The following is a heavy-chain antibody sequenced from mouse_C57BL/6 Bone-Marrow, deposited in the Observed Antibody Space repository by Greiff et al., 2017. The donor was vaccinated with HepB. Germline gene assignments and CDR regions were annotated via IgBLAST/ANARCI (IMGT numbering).Heavy chain of an antibody. V-gene: IGHV10-1*01. CDR3: GRRGGCGGWFAY. CDR2: ISSKSNNYAT. Sequence: EVKLVESGGGLVQPKGSLKLSCAASGFSFNTYAMNWVRQAPGKGLEWVARISSKSNNYATYYADSVKDRFTISRDDSESMLYLQMNNLKTEDTAMYCCGRRGGCGGWFAYWGQGTLVTVSA. CDR1: GFSFNTYA. J-gene: IGHJ3*01. D-gene: IGHD1-1*02.